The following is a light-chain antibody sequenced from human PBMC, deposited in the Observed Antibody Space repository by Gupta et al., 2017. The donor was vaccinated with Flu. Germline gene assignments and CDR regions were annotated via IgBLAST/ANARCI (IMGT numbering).Light chain of an antibody. V-gene: IGLV3-21*02. CDR3: QVWDSDTDYVI. CDR2: DDS. CDR1: NIETKS. Sequence: SYVLTQPPSVSVAPGQTARITCGGNNIETKSVHWYRQQKPGQAPVLVVHDDSERPSGIPERFSGSNSGDTATLIISRVEVGDEADYYCQVWDSDTDYVIFGGGTKLTVL. J-gene: IGLJ2*01.